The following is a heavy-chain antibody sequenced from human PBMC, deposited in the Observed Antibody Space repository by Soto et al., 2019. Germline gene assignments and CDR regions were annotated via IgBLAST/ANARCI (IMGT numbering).Heavy chain of an antibody. CDR3: AAGGGLPRYY. CDR2: IYHSGST. Sequence: QLQLQESGSGLVKHSQTLSLTCAVSGCSISSGGYSWSWIRQSPGKGLEWIGYIYHSGSTYYNPSLKSRITIPVDRSKTQFSLRLSSVTAADTAVYYCAAGGGLPRYYWGKGTLFPVSS. J-gene: IGHJ4*02. D-gene: IGHD5-12*01. CDR1: GCSISSGGYS. V-gene: IGHV4-30-2*06.